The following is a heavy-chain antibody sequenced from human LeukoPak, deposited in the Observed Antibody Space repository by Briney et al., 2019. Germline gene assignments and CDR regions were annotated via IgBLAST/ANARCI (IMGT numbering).Heavy chain of an antibody. CDR2: IYHSGST. V-gene: IGHV4-38-2*02. Sequence: PSETLSLTCTVSGYSISSGYYWGWIRQPPGKGLEWIGSIYHSGSTYYNPSLKSRVTISVDTSKNQFSLKLSSVTAADTPAYYCWRDNVTALAYCGGDCLNWFDPWGQGILVTVSS. J-gene: IGHJ5*02. D-gene: IGHD2-21*02. CDR3: WRDNVTALAYCGGDCLNWFDP. CDR1: GYSISSGYY.